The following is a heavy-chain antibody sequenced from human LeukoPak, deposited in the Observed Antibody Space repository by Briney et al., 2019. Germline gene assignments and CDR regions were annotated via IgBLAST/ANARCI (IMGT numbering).Heavy chain of an antibody. D-gene: IGHD6-13*01. CDR3: ARGGPGYSSSWYLFDY. J-gene: IGHJ4*02. CDR1: GYTFTGYY. Sequence: ASVKVSCKASGYTFTGYYMHWVRQAPGQGLEWMGWINSNSGGTNYAQKFQGRVTMTRDTSISTAYMELSRLRSDDTAVYYCARGGPGYSSSWYLFDYWGQGTLVTVSS. V-gene: IGHV1-2*02. CDR2: INSNSGGT.